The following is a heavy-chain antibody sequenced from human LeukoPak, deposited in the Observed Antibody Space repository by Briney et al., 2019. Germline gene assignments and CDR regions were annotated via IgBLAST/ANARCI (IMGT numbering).Heavy chain of an antibody. J-gene: IGHJ4*02. Sequence: GGSLRLSCEASGFTFSSYGMHWVRQAPGKGLEWVAFIWYDGSNKYYADSVKGRFTISRDNSKNTLYLQMNSLRAEDTAVYYCARDRGYSSGALDYWGQGTLVTVSS. CDR3: ARDRGYSSGALDY. D-gene: IGHD5-18*01. CDR2: IWYDGSNK. V-gene: IGHV3-33*01. CDR1: GFTFSSYG.